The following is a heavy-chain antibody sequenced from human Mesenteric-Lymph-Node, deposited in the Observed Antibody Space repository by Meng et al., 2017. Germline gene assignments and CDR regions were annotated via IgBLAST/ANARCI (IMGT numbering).Heavy chain of an antibody. D-gene: IGHD2-15*01. CDR3: ARMTEYCSGTDCYPHFDY. CDR1: GFSLRTTGMR. CDR2: IDWDDDK. Sequence: SGPTLVKPTQTLTLTCTFSGFSLRTTGMRVSWIRQPPGKALEWLARIDWDDDKFYSTSLKTRLTISKDTSKNQVVLTMTNMDPVDTATYYCARMTEYCSGTDCYPHFDYWGQGTLVTVSS. V-gene: IGHV2-70*04. J-gene: IGHJ4*02.